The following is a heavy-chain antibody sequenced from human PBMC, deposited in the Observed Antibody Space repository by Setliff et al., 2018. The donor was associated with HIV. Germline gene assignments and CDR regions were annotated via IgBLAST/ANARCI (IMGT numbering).Heavy chain of an antibody. J-gene: IGHJ3*02. V-gene: IGHV5-51*01. CDR2: IHPRDFDI. CDR1: GYTFTNYW. D-gene: IGHD1-26*01. CDR3: ARFWNSGSYRDAFDI. Sequence: GESLKISCKASGYTFTNYWTAWVRQMPGKGLEWMGIIHPRDFDIKYSQSFQGQVTISADKSISTAYLQWSSLKASDSAMYYCARFWNSGSYRDAFDIWGQGTMVTVSS.